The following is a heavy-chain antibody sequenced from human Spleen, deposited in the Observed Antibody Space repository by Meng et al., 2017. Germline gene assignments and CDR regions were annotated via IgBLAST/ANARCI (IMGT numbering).Heavy chain of an antibody. J-gene: IGHJ5*02. CDR3: VRSSGWVRTGFDP. Sequence: QPQLQESGPGLVKPSEALSLTCRVSGGSISTSGYYWGWICQPPGKGLEWIGSIGHSGITYYTPSLKSRVTVSIDTSKSQFSLKLTSVTAADTAVYYCVRSSGWVRTGFDPWGQGTLVTVSS. D-gene: IGHD6-19*01. V-gene: IGHV4-39*01. CDR2: IGHSGIT. CDR1: GGSISTSGYY.